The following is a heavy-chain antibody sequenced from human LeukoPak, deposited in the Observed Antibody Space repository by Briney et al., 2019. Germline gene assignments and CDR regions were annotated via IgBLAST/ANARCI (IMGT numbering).Heavy chain of an antibody. J-gene: IGHJ4*02. CDR3: AKSGLQICSGGSCYFDY. D-gene: IGHD2-15*01. CDR1: GFTFSGYG. V-gene: IGHV3-30*18. Sequence: PGASLRLSCAASGFTFSGYGMHWVRQAPGKGLEWVAVISYDGGTKYYPDSVRDRFTISRDNSKNTLYLQMDSLRAEDTAVYYCAKSGLQICSGGSCYFDYWGQGTLVTVSS. CDR2: ISYDGGTK.